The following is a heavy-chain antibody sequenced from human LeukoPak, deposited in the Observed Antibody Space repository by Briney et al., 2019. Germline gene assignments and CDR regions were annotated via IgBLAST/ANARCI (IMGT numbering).Heavy chain of an antibody. J-gene: IGHJ3*02. CDR1: GGSINNFY. V-gene: IGHV4-59*01. CDR3: ARENYVFDI. Sequence: SETLSLTCIVSGGSINNFYWSWIRQPPGKGLEWIGYVSNSGNTNYNPSFRSRFTISVDTSKNQFSLKLTSVTAADTAVYFCARENYVFDIWGQGTMVTVSS. CDR2: VSNSGNT.